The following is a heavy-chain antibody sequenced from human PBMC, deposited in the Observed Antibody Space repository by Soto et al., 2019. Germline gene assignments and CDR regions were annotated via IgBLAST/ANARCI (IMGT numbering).Heavy chain of an antibody. D-gene: IGHD3-9*01. CDR3: ASGYYDILTGRDTKYYFDY. CDR1: GGSISSYY. V-gene: IGHV4-59*08. Sequence: PSETLSLTCTVSGGSISSYYWSWIRQPPGKGLEWIGYIYYSGSTYYNPSLKSRVMISVDTSKNQFSLNLSSVTAADTAVYYCASGYYDILTGRDTKYYFDYWGQGALVTVSS. CDR2: IYYSGST. J-gene: IGHJ4*02.